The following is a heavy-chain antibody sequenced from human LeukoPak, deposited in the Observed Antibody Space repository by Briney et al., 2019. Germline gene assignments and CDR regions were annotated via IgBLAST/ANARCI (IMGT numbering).Heavy chain of an antibody. CDR1: GFTFSSYA. Sequence: PGGSLRLSCAASGFTFSSYAMSWVRQAPGKGLEWVSAISGSGGSTYYTDSVKGRFTISRDNSKNTLYLQMNSLRAEDTAVYYCAKAGMARDAFDIWGQGTMVTVSS. J-gene: IGHJ3*02. CDR2: ISGSGGST. V-gene: IGHV3-23*01. D-gene: IGHD5-24*01. CDR3: AKAGMARDAFDI.